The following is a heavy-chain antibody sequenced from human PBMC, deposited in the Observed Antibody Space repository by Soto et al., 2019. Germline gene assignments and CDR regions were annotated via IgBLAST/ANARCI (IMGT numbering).Heavy chain of an antibody. D-gene: IGHD1-1*01. V-gene: IGHV1-46*01. CDR2: INPNTGSA. J-gene: IGHJ6*02. CDR3: ARDANDALTFHYYGMDV. CDR1: GYTFISYY. Sequence: QVQLVQSGAEVKKPGASMKVSCKASGYTFISYYIHWVRQAPGQGVEWMGIINPNTGSASYAQKFQGRVSLTRGTSTSTVNMELSSLESEDTAVYYCARDANDALTFHYYGMDVWGQGTTVTVSS.